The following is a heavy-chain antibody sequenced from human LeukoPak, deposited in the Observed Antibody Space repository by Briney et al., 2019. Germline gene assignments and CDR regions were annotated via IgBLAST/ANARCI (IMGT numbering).Heavy chain of an antibody. CDR1: GGSISSSSYY. D-gene: IGHD3-22*01. CDR3: ARGRYYDSSGYETLDY. J-gene: IGHJ4*02. V-gene: IGHV4-39*01. CDR2: IYYSGST. Sequence: SETLSLTCTVSGGSISSSSYYWGWIRQPPGKGLEWIGSIYYSGSTYYNPSLKSRVTISVDTSKNQFSLKLSSVTAADTAVYYCARGRYYDSSGYETLDYWGQGTLVTVSS.